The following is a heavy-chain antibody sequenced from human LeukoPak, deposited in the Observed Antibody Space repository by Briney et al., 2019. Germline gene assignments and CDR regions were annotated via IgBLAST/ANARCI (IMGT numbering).Heavy chain of an antibody. CDR2: IYFSGTT. Sequence: GSLRLSCAASGLTFSSYSMNWIRQSPGQGLEWIGSIYFSGTTYYSASLRSRATLSTSGNQFSLKLTSVIAADTATYFCARQVKEYFDWLPRGYFDSWGQGVLVSVSS. D-gene: IGHD3-9*01. CDR3: ARQVKEYFDWLPRGYFDS. V-gene: IGHV4-59*08. CDR1: GLTFSSYS. J-gene: IGHJ4*02.